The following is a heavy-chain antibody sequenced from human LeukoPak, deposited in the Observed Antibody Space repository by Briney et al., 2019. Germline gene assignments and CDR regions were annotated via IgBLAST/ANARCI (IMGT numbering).Heavy chain of an antibody. CDR2: ISDRGRDI. V-gene: IGHV3-21*01. J-gene: IGHJ6*03. D-gene: IGHD2-15*01. CDR1: GFTFSSYS. CDR3: ATDCSSSSCYSCDPPQYYMDV. Sequence: GGSLRLSCAASGFTFSSYSMNWVRQAPGKGLEWVSSISDRGRDIYYAASMKGRFTISRDDAKRSLFLQMNSLSVDDTAVYYCATDCSSSSCYSCDPPQYYMDVWGKGTTVTVSS.